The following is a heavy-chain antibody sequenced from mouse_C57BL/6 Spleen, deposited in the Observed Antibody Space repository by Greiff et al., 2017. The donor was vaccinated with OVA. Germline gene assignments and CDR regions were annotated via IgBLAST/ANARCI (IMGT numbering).Heavy chain of an antibody. V-gene: IGHV14-4*01. J-gene: IGHJ3*01. Sequence: VQLKESGAELVRPGASVKLSCTASGFNIKDDYMHWVKQRPEQGLEWIGWIDPENGDTEYASKSQGKATITADTSSNTAYLQLSSLTSEDTAVYYCTTGTFAYWGQGTLVTVSA. CDR3: TTGTFAY. CDR2: IDPENGDT. D-gene: IGHD4-1*01. CDR1: GFNIKDDY.